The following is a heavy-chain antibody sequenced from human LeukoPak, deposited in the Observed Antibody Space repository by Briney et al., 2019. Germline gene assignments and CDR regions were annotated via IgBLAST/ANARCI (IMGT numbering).Heavy chain of an antibody. V-gene: IGHV3-7*01. CDR1: GFIFYHYW. Sequence: GGSLRLSCAASGFIFYHYWMTWVRQAPGKGLEWEANIKQDGSEKYYVDSVKGRFTISRDNAKNSLYLQMNSLRAEDTAVYYCAVNVPPDYWGQGTLVTVSS. CDR2: IKQDGSEK. J-gene: IGHJ4*02. CDR3: AVNVPPDY. D-gene: IGHD2-2*01.